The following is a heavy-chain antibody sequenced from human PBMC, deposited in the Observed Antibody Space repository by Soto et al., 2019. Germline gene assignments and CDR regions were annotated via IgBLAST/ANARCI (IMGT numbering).Heavy chain of an antibody. V-gene: IGHV4-4*07. J-gene: IGHJ5*02. CDR2: VQMSGTT. D-gene: IGHD1-1*01. CDR3: AKDRSTMRWFDP. CDR1: GASVRSYH. Sequence: SETLSLTCAVSGASVRSYHWSWIRQAAGKGLEWIGRVQMSGTTNYNPSHKTRVTMSLDTSKNEVSLRMTSVTAADTAVYFCAKDRSTMRWFDPWGQGILVTVSS.